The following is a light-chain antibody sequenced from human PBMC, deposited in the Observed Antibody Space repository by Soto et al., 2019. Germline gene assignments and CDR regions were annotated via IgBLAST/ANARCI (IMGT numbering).Light chain of an antibody. V-gene: IGLV4-69*01. J-gene: IGLJ2*01. Sequence: QLVLTQSPSASASLGASVKLTCTLSSGHSTYAIAWHQQQPEKGPRFLMKLNSDGSHRKGDGIPDPFLGSSSGAERYLTIARLQSEDEADYYCQTWGTGSVIFGGGTKLTVL. CDR3: QTWGTGSVI. CDR1: SGHSTYA. CDR2: LNSDGSH.